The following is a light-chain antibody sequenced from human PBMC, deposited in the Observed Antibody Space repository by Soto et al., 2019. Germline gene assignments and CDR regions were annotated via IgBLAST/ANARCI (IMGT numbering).Light chain of an antibody. J-gene: IGKJ2*01. V-gene: IGKV1-39*01. CDR2: AAS. CDR1: QRITIY. Sequence: DIQMTQSPSSLSASVGDRVTITCRASQRITIYLNWYQQKPGEAPSLLIYAASGLQSGVPSRFSGSGSGTDFTLTIRSLQPEDFATYYCQQRDRTPQTFCQGTKLEIK. CDR3: QQRDRTPQT.